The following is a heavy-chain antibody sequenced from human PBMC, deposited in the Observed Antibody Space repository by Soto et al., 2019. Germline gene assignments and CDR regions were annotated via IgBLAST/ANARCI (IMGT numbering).Heavy chain of an antibody. CDR1: GFAFSTYA. J-gene: IGHJ6*02. V-gene: IGHV3-23*01. Sequence: LRLSCAASGFAFSTYAMTWVRQAPGKGLEWVSVISGSGGSSYYAASVKGRFTISRDNSKNTLYLQMNGLRAEDTALYYCAKVTKRAAAGRYEYYKYGMDVWGQGTTVTVSS. CDR3: AKVTKRAAAGRYEYYKYGMDV. D-gene: IGHD6-13*01. CDR2: ISGSGGSS.